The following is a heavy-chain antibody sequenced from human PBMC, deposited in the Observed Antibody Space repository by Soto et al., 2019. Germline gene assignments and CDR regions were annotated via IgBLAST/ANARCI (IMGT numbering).Heavy chain of an antibody. Sequence: QVQLVQSGAEVKKPGSSVKVSCKASGGTFSSYAISWVRQAPGQGLEWMGGIIPMFGTAYYAQKFQGRVTVTADESTSTAYMDLRSLRSEDTAVYYCASRSGAGKNIVLYGMDVWGQGTTVTVSS. CDR3: ASRSGAGKNIVLYGMDV. V-gene: IGHV1-69*12. D-gene: IGHD5-12*01. CDR1: GGTFSSYA. CDR2: IIPMFGTA. J-gene: IGHJ6*02.